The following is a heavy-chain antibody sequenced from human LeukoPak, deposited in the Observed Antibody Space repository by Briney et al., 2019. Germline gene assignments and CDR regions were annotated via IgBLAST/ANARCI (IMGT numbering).Heavy chain of an antibody. CDR1: GFTFSNYA. J-gene: IGHJ4*02. D-gene: IGHD1-7*01. CDR2: VSGRGGDI. V-gene: IGHV3-23*01. Sequence: GGSLRLSCAASGFTFSNYAMSWVRQAPGRGLEWVSTVSGRGGDIYYADSVKGRFTVSRDNSKNTLYLQMNSLRAEDTAVYYCAKDHWNYDYFDYWGQGTLVTVSS. CDR3: AKDHWNYDYFDY.